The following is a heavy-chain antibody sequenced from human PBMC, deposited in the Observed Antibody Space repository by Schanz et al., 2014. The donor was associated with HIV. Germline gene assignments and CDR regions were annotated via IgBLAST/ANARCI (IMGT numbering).Heavy chain of an antibody. CDR2: ISTGGERT. V-gene: IGHV3-23*01. CDR3: AKSNGGDTAVVQYYFDY. CDR1: GFPFSNFA. Sequence: EEHLLESGGDLIQPGGSWRFSCVASGFPFSNFAMGWVRQDPGRGQERVSAISTGGERTFYADSVKGRFTISRDNSKNTLYLQMNSLRAEDTAVYFCAKSNGGDTAVVQYYFDYWGQGTLVSVSS. D-gene: IGHD5-18*01. J-gene: IGHJ4*02.